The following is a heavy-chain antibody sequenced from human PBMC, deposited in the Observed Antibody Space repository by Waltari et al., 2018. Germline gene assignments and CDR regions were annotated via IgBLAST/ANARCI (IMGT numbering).Heavy chain of an antibody. J-gene: IGHJ3*02. Sequence: QVQLVQSGAEVKKPGSSVKVSCKASGGTFSSYAINWVRQAPGQGLEWMGGISPIHAIANYAQKFQGRVTITADESTSTAYMELSSLRSDDTAVYYCAREANIAIFGMAARGAFDIWGQGTMVTVSS. D-gene: IGHD3-3*01. V-gene: IGHV1-69*04. CDR3: AREANIAIFGMAARGAFDI. CDR1: GGTFSSYA. CDR2: ISPIHAIA.